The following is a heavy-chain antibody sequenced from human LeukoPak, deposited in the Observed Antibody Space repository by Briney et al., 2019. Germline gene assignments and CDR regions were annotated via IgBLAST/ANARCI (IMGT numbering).Heavy chain of an antibody. CDR2: ISAYNGKI. J-gene: IGHJ4*02. D-gene: IGHD6-19*01. V-gene: IGHV1-18*01. Sequence: ASVKVSCKASGYTFTTFGISWVRQAPGQGLEWMGWISAYNGKIDYAQKVQGRLTVTTDISASTAYMELRSLRSDDTAVYYCVRDLAEYNSGWIFFDYWGQGSLVTVSS. CDR1: GYTFTTFG. CDR3: VRDLAEYNSGWIFFDY.